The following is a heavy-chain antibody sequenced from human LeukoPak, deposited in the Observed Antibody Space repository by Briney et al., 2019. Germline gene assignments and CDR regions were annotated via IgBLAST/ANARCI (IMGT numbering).Heavy chain of an antibody. CDR3: AKGGYSGALWDYFEY. Sequence: PGRSLRLSCAASGFTFDDYAMHWVRQAPGKGLEWVSFIYSDNTHYSDSVKGRFTISRDNSKNTLYLQMNSLRAEDTAVYNCAKGGYSGALWDYFEYWGQGTLVTVSS. CDR2: IYSDNT. CDR1: GFTFDDYA. D-gene: IGHD6-19*01. V-gene: IGHV3-9*01. J-gene: IGHJ4*02.